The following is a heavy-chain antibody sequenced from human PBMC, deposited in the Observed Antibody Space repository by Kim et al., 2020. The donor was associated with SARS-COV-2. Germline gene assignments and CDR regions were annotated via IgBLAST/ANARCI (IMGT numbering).Heavy chain of an antibody. CDR2: ISSSSYI. V-gene: IGHV3-21*01. Sequence: GGSLRLSCAASGFTFSSYSMNWVRQAPGKGLEWVSSISSSSYIYYADSVKGRFTISRDNAKNSLYLQMNSLRAEDTAVYYCARVPYYYDSSGPQPYGMDVWGQGTTVTVSS. J-gene: IGHJ6*02. CDR3: ARVPYYYDSSGPQPYGMDV. D-gene: IGHD3-22*01. CDR1: GFTFSSYS.